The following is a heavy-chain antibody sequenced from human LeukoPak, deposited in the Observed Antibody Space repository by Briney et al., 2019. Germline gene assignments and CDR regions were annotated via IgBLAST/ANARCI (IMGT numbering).Heavy chain of an antibody. CDR1: GYTFTGYY. Sequence: GASVKVSCKASGYTFTGYYMHWVRQAPGQGLEWMGRINPNSGGTNYAQKFQGRVTMTRDTSISTACMELSRLRSDDTAVYYCASSDCSGGSCYLDYWGQGTLVTVSS. CDR2: INPNSGGT. CDR3: ASSDCSGGSCYLDY. J-gene: IGHJ4*02. D-gene: IGHD2-15*01. V-gene: IGHV1-2*06.